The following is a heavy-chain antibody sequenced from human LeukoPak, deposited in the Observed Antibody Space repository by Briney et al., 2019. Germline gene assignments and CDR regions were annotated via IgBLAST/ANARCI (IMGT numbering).Heavy chain of an antibody. V-gene: IGHV4-59*12. CDR3: AREGGQWLERSFDH. CDR1: GGSISSYY. D-gene: IGHD6-19*01. Sequence: SETLSLTRTVSGGSISSYYWSWIRQPPGKGLEWIGYIYYSGSTNYNPSLKSRVTISVDTSKNQFSLKLTSVTAADTAVYYCAREGGQWLERSFDHWGQGTLVTVSS. J-gene: IGHJ4*02. CDR2: IYYSGST.